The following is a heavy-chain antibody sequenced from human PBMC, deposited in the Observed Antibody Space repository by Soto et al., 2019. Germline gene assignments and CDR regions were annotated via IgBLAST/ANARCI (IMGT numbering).Heavy chain of an antibody. J-gene: IGHJ6*02. Sequence: QVQLVQSGAEVKKPGSSVKVSCKASGGTFSSYAISWVRQAPGQGLEWMGGIIPIFGTANYAQKFQGRVTIXAXEXXSTDYMALRSLRSEDTAVYYCASAPSRYYSYGMDVWGQGTTVTVSS. CDR1: GGTFSSYA. CDR3: ASAPSRYYSYGMDV. V-gene: IGHV1-69*12. CDR2: IIPIFGTA. D-gene: IGHD7-27*01.